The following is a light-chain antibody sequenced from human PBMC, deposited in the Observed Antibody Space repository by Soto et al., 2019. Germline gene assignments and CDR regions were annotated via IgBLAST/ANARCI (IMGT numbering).Light chain of an antibody. V-gene: IGKV3-20*01. CDR1: QSVSNNY. CDR3: QQYGSSGT. J-gene: IGKJ1*01. CDR2: GAS. Sequence: EIVLTQSPGTLSLSPGERATLSYRASQSVSNNYLAWYQQKPGQAPRLLIYGASNRATGIPDRISGSGSGTDFTLTISRLEPEDFAVYYCQQYGSSGTFGQGTK.